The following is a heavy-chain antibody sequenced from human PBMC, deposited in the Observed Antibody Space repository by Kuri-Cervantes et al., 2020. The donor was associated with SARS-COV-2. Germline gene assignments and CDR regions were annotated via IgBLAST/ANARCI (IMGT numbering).Heavy chain of an antibody. J-gene: IGHJ6*03. CDR1: GFTFSAYN. CDR2: ISNTGRII. CDR3: ARDGGAGYYYMDV. V-gene: IGHV3-11*04. D-gene: IGHD3-22*01. Sequence: GGSLRLSCAASGFTFSAYNMNWVRQAPGKGLEWVSYISNTGRIIWSADSVKGRFTISRDNAKNSLYLQMNSLRAEETAVYYCARDGGAGYYYMDVWGKGTTVTVAS.